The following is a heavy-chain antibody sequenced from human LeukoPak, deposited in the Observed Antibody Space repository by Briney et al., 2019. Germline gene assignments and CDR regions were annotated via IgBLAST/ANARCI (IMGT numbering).Heavy chain of an antibody. CDR1: GGTFSSYA. V-gene: IGHV1-69*01. Sequence: ASVKVSCKASGGTFSSYAISWVRQAPGQGLERMGGIIPIFGTANYAQKFQGRVTITADESTSTAYMELSSLRSEDTAVYYCASCGTMVRGVNPYYCYGMDVWGQGTTVTVSS. D-gene: IGHD3-10*01. CDR3: ASCGTMVRGVNPYYCYGMDV. J-gene: IGHJ6*02. CDR2: IIPIFGTA.